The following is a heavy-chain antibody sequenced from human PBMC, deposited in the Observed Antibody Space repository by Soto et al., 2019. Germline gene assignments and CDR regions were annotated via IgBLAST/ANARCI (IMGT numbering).Heavy chain of an antibody. CDR2: ISGSADGT. J-gene: IGHJ4*02. CDR1: GFTFGNYA. Sequence: GGSLRLSCAASGFTFGNYAMSWVRQGPGKGLEWVSGISGSADGTYYADSVKGRFTISRDNSKNTLYLQMNSLRVEDTAVFYCALSRSGWFYSNDFWGQGTLVTVSS. CDR3: ALSRSGWFYSNDF. D-gene: IGHD6-19*01. V-gene: IGHV3-23*01.